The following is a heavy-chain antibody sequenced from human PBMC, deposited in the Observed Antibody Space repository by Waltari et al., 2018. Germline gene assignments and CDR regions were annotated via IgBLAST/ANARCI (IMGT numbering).Heavy chain of an antibody. CDR3: AKGSDCSGGSCYSRGFDP. J-gene: IGHJ5*02. CDR1: GFTFSSYA. V-gene: IGHV3-23*01. CDR2: ISGSCGST. D-gene: IGHD2-15*01. Sequence: EVQLLESGGGLVQPGGSLRLSCAASGFTFSSYAMTWVRQAPGKGLEWVSAISGSCGSTYYADSVKGRFTISRDNSKNTLYLQMNSLRAEDTAVYYCAKGSDCSGGSCYSRGFDPWGQGTLVTVSS.